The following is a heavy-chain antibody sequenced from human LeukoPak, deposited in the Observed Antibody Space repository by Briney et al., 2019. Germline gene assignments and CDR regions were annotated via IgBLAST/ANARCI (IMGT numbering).Heavy chain of an antibody. D-gene: IGHD4-17*01. V-gene: IGHV4-39*01. J-gene: IGHJ4*02. CDR3: ARRPTFYGDLIDY. CDR1: GGSISSSSYY. CDR2: IYYSGST. Sequence: SETLSLTCAVSGGSISSSSYYWGWIRQPPGKGLEWIGSIYYSGSTYYNPSLKSRVTISVDTSKNQFSLKLSSVTAADTAVYYCARRPTFYGDLIDYWGQGTLVTVSS.